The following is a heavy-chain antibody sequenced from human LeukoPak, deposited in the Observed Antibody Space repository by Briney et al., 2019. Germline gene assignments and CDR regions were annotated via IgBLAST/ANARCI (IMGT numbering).Heavy chain of an antibody. D-gene: IGHD6-13*01. V-gene: IGHV4-30-4*08. J-gene: IGHJ4*02. CDR1: GGSISSGDNY. CDR2: SYYSGST. CDR3: ARGDLYSSSWYN. Sequence: SETLSLTCTVSGGSISSGDNYGSWSRQPPGKGLEWIGYSYYSGSTYYNPSLKSRVTISIDTSKNQFSLKLSSVTAADTAVYYCARGDLYSSSWYNWGQGTLVTVSS.